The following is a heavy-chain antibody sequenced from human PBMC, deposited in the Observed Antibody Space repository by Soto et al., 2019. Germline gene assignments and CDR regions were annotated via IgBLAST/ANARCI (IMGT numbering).Heavy chain of an antibody. CDR1: GYTFTGYA. D-gene: IGHD2-21*02. V-gene: IGHV1-3*01. Sequence: ASVKDSCKASGYTFTGYAMHWVRQAPGQRLEWMGWINAGNGNTKYSQKFQGRVTITRDTSASAAYMELSSLSSEDTAVYYWARAVELTADFDYWGKGTLVTVSS. CDR2: INAGNGNT. CDR3: ARAVELTADFDY. J-gene: IGHJ4*02.